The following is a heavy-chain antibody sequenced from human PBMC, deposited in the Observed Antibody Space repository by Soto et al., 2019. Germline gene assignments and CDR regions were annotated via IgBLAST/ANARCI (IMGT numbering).Heavy chain of an antibody. CDR2: IIPIFGTA. CDR1: GGTFSSYA. Sequence: QVQLVQSGAEVKKPGSSVKVSCKASGGTFSSYAISWVRQAPGQGLEWMGGIIPIFGTANYAQKFQGRVTITADESTSTAYMELSSLRSEDTAEYYCAREGKGYYRRWGEYYGRDVWGQGTTVTASS. CDR3: AREGKGYYRRWGEYYGRDV. J-gene: IGHJ6*02. V-gene: IGHV1-69*01. D-gene: IGHD3-16*01.